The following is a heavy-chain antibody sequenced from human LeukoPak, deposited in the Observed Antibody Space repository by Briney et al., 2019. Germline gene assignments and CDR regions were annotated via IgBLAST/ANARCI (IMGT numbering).Heavy chain of an antibody. Sequence: PGGSLRLSCAASGFTFSSYSMNWVRQAPGKGLEWVSYISSGSSTIYYADSVKGRFTISRDNAKNSLYLQMNSLRAEDTAVYYCARWDGDCLDYWGQGTLVTVSS. CDR1: GFTFSSYS. CDR2: ISSGSSTI. D-gene: IGHD2-21*01. J-gene: IGHJ4*02. CDR3: ARWDGDCLDY. V-gene: IGHV3-48*01.